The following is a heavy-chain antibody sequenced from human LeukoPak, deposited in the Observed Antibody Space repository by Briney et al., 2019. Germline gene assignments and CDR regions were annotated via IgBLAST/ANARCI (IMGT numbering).Heavy chain of an antibody. CDR2: GKSDGSEI. J-gene: IGHJ4*02. Sequence: GXXRLSCTASGFTFSSHWMHGVGQAPGKGLMWVSRGKSDGSEINYADFVKGGVTISRDKDEKTLYLQMNSLRAEETAMYYCARGHIPGTDRHWDYWGQGTLVTVSS. CDR3: ARGHIPGTDRHWDY. D-gene: IGHD6-13*01. CDR1: GFTFSSHW. V-gene: IGHV3-74*01.